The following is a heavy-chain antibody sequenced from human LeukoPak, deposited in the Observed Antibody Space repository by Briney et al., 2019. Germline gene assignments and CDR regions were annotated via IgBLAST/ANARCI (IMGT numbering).Heavy chain of an antibody. CDR3: ARSGSYYNWFDP. Sequence: GGSLRLSCAASGFTFSSYGMSWVRQAPGKGLEWVSAISGSGGSTYYADSVKGRFTISRDNSKNTLYLQMNSLRVEDTALYYCARSGSYYNWFDPWGQGTLVTVSS. V-gene: IGHV3-23*01. CDR1: GFTFSSYG. J-gene: IGHJ5*02. D-gene: IGHD1-26*01. CDR2: ISGSGGST.